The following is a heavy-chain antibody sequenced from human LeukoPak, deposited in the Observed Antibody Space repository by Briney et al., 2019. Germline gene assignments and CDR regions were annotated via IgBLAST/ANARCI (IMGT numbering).Heavy chain of an antibody. Sequence: PGGSLRLSCAASGFTFSSYSMNRVRQAPGKGLEWVSSISSSSSYIYYADSVKGRFTISRDNAKNSLYLQMNSLRAEDTAVYYCAREGRYSGWYQNWYFDLWGRGTLVTVSS. CDR3: AREGRYSGWYQNWYFDL. D-gene: IGHD6-19*01. J-gene: IGHJ2*01. CDR2: ISSSSSYI. CDR1: GFTFSSYS. V-gene: IGHV3-21*01.